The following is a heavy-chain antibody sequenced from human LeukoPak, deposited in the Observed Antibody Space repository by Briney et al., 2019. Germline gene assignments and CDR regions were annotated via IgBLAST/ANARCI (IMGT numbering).Heavy chain of an antibody. D-gene: IGHD1-14*01. V-gene: IGHV4-39*07. J-gene: IGHJ6*03. CDR1: GGSISRSRDY. CDR2: IYYPGST. CDR3: ARGPPGSGGVYYYYYYMDV. Sequence: PSETLSLTCSVSGGSISRSRDYWGWIRQSPGEGLEWIGTIYYPGSTYYNPSLKSRVTISVDTSKNQFSLKLSSVTAADTAVYYCARGPPGSGGVYYYYYYMDVWGKGTTVTVSS.